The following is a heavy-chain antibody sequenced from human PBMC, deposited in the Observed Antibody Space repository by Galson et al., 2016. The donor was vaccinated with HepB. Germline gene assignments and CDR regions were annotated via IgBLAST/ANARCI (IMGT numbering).Heavy chain of an antibody. D-gene: IGHD3-16*01. CDR1: GFSLNTGLG. CDR3: AHTAPLGLEFSRDHFDY. Sequence: PALVKPTQTLTLTCTFSGFSLNTGLGVAWLRQPPGKAPEWLALTYWNDDKRYSPFLKSRLTITKDTSKSQVVLTMTNMDPVDTGTYYCAHTAPLGLEFSRDHFDYWGQGTLVTVSS. J-gene: IGHJ4*02. CDR2: TYWNDDK. V-gene: IGHV2-5*01.